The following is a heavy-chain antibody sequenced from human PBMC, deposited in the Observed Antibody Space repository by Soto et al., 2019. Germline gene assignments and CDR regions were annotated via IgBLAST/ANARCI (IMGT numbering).Heavy chain of an antibody. Sequence: QGQLVQSGAEVKKPGASVKVSCKASGYTFTSHGITWVRQAPGQGLEWMGWISAYKGRTDYAQRVQGRVTMTTDTSTSTAYMEVRSLRYDDTDVYYCARGVINDAFDIWGQGTMVPVSS. D-gene: IGHD3-10*01. CDR2: ISAYKGRT. J-gene: IGHJ3*02. V-gene: IGHV1-18*01. CDR3: ARGVINDAFDI. CDR1: GYTFTSHG.